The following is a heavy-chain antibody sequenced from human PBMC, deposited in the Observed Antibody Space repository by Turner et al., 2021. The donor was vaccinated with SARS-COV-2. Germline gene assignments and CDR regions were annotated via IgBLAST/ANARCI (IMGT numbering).Heavy chain of an antibody. CDR3: ARELTNNWFDP. V-gene: IGHV4-59*01. J-gene: IGHJ5*02. Sequence: QVLLPASGPGLVKPSETLSLPCTVSGASIRSYYWAWIRQPPGKRLEWIGYINYRGSTKYNPSLKSRVTISVDTSKNQSSLKLTSVTAANTADYFCARELTNNWFDPWGQGTLVTVSS. CDR1: GASIRSYY. D-gene: IGHD3-10*01. CDR2: INYRGST.